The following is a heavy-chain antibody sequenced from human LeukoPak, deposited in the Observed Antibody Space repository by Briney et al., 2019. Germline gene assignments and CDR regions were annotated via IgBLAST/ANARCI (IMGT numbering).Heavy chain of an antibody. Sequence: GGSLRLSCAASGLTFSDAWMSWVRQAPGKGLEWVGRIKTKTDGGTADYAAPLKGRFTISRDDAENTMYLQMNSLKTEDTAVYYCTTETYYDLLTGYGLQGYWGQGTLVTVSS. V-gene: IGHV3-15*01. CDR2: IKTKTDGGTA. D-gene: IGHD3-9*01. CDR3: TTETYYDLLTGYGLQGY. J-gene: IGHJ4*02. CDR1: GLTFSDAW.